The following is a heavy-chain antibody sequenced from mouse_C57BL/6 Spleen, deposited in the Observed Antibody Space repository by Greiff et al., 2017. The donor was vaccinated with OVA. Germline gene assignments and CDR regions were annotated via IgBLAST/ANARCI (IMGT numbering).Heavy chain of an antibody. Sequence: VQLQQPGTELVKPGASVKLSCKASGYTFTSYWMHWVKQRPGQGLEWIGNINPSNGGTNYNEKFKSKATLTVDKSYSTAYMQLSSLTSEDSAVYYVARGEAYSNYVGAWFAYWGQGTLVTVSA. V-gene: IGHV1-53*01. CDR3: ARGEAYSNYVGAWFAY. CDR2: INPSNGGT. J-gene: IGHJ3*01. CDR1: GYTFTSYW. D-gene: IGHD2-5*01.